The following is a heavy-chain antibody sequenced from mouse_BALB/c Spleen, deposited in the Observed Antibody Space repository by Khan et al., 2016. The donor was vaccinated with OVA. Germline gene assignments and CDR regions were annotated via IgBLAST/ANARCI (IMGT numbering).Heavy chain of an antibody. D-gene: IGHD2-3*01. CDR2: IYPGSDNA. CDR1: GYTFTYYV. Sequence: QVQLQQSGPELVKPGASVKMSCKASGYTFTYYVITWVKQRTGQGLEWIGEIYPGSDNAYYNERFKGMATLTADKSSNTTVMQRSSLTSEDSAVYFCARGDGYYVYFDYWGQGTTLTVSS. V-gene: IGHV1-81*01. CDR3: ARGDGYYVYFDY. J-gene: IGHJ2*01.